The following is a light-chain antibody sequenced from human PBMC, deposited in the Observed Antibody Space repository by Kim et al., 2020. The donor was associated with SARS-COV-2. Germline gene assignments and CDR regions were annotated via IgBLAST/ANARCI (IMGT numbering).Light chain of an antibody. Sequence: ASVGDRVTITCRASKGISSYLDWDQQKPGKAPKLLIYAASTWQSGVQSRFSGSGSGTDFTLTISSLQPEDFATYYCQQLNSYPITFGQGTRLEIK. CDR1: KGISSY. CDR2: AAS. J-gene: IGKJ5*01. CDR3: QQLNSYPIT. V-gene: IGKV1-9*01.